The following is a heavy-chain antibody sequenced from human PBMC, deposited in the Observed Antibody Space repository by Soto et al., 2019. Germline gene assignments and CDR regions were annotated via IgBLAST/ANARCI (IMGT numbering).Heavy chain of an antibody. CDR1: GGSISSSSYY. CDR2: IYYSGST. J-gene: IGHJ5*02. Sequence: KPSETLSLTCTVSGGSISSSSYYWGWIRQPPGKGLEWIGSIYYSGSTYYNPSLKSRVTISVDTSKNQFSLKLSSVTAADTAVYYCARPRYSYGDAWLRHRGGHWFDPWGQGTLVTSPQ. D-gene: IGHD5-18*01. V-gene: IGHV4-39*01. CDR3: ARPRYSYGDAWLRHRGGHWFDP.